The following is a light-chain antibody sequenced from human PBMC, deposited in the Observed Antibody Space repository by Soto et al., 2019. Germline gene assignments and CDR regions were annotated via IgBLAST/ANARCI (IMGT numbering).Light chain of an antibody. J-gene: IGKJ4*01. CDR3: QQYNNWVLT. Sequence: EIVMTQSPATLSVSPGERATLSGRASQSVSSNLAWYQKNPGQAPRLLIYGASTRATGIPARFSGSGSGTEFTLTISSLQSEDFAVYYCQQYNNWVLTFGGGTKVEIK. CDR2: GAS. V-gene: IGKV3-15*01. CDR1: QSVSSN.